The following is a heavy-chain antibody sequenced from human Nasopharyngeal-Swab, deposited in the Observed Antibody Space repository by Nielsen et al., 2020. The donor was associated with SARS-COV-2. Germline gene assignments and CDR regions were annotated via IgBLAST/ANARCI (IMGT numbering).Heavy chain of an antibody. CDR3: ARYVDYDILTGYYYHGMDV. Sequence: GESLKISCAASGFTFTSYAMHWVRQAPGQGLEWVGWINAGNGNTKYSQKFQGRVTITRDKSANTAYMELSSLRSEDTAVYYCARYVDYDILTGYYYHGMDVWGQGTTVTVSS. J-gene: IGHJ6*02. CDR1: GFTFTSYA. CDR2: INAGNGNT. D-gene: IGHD3-9*01. V-gene: IGHV1-3*01.